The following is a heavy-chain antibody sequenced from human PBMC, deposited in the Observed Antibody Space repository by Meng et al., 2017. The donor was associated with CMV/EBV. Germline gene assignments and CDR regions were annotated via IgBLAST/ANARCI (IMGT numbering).Heavy chain of an antibody. Sequence: SQTLSLTCAVYGGSFSGYYRSWIRQPPGKGLEWIGEINHSGSTNYNPSLKSRVTISVDTSKNQFSLKLSSVTAADTAVYYCARRDGYKGGLDYWGQGTLVTVSS. V-gene: IGHV4-34*01. CDR2: INHSGST. CDR3: ARRDGYKGGLDY. CDR1: GGSFSGYY. D-gene: IGHD5-24*01. J-gene: IGHJ4*02.